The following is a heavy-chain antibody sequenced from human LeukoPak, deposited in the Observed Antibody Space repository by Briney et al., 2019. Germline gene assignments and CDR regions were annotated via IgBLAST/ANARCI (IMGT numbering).Heavy chain of an antibody. J-gene: IGHJ4*02. CDR2: IYYSGST. D-gene: IGHD4-23*01. CDR1: GGSISSYY. V-gene: IGHV4-59*01. CDR3: ARGDIGGGYYFDY. Sequence: PSETLSLTCTVSGGSISSYYWSWIRQPPGKGLEWIGYIYYSGSTNYNPSLKSRVTISVDTSKNQFSLKLSSVTAADTAVYYCARGDIGGGYYFDYWGQGTLVTVSS.